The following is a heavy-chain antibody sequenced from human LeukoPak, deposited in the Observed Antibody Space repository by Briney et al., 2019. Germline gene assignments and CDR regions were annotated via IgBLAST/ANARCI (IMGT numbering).Heavy chain of an antibody. D-gene: IGHD2-15*01. V-gene: IGHV3-15*07. CDR2: IKSETNGGTA. CDR1: GFTFSSYS. Sequence: PGGSLRLSCAASGFTFSSYSMNWVRQAPGKGLEWVAHIKSETNGGTADYAAAVEGRFTISRDDSKNTLYLQMNSLKIEDTAVYFCTTNPGSWGDFWGQGSLVTVSS. J-gene: IGHJ4*02. CDR3: TTNPGSWGDF.